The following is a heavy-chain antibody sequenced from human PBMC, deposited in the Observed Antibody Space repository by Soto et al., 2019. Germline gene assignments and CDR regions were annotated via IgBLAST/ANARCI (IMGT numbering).Heavy chain of an antibody. CDR1: GYTFTSYG. V-gene: IGHV1-18*01. J-gene: IGHJ5*02. CDR3: ARGGGGGITIFGVSNNWFDP. CDR2: ISAYNGNT. D-gene: IGHD3-3*01. Sequence: QVQLVQSGAEVKKPGASVQVSCKASGYTFTSYGISWVRQATGQSLEWMVRISAYNGNTNYAQKLQGRVTMTTDTSRGTAYMGLRSVRTDDTAVYYCARGGGGGITIFGVSNNWFDPWCQGTMVTVS.